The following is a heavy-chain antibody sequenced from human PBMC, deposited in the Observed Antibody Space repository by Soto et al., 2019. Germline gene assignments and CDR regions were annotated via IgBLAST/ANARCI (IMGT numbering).Heavy chain of an antibody. CDR2: ISTYNGNT. Sequence: QVQLVQSGAEVKKPGASVKVSCKASGYTFTSYGISWVRQAPGQGLEWMGWISTYNGNTNFTQKLQGRVTMTTDISTSTAYMELRSLRSDDTAVYYCARDREYNWNYNWFDPWGQGTLVTVSS. J-gene: IGHJ5*02. CDR3: ARDREYNWNYNWFDP. D-gene: IGHD1-7*01. CDR1: GYTFTSYG. V-gene: IGHV1-18*01.